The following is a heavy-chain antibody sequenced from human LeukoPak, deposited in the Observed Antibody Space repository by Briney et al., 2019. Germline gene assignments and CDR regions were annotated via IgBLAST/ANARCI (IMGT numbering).Heavy chain of an antibody. J-gene: IGHJ1*01. Sequence: SETLSFTCAGYGVSLSAYYWTWIRQPPGKGLEWIGEINHGGSTNYNPSLKSRVTISIDTSKNQFSLKLSSVTAADTAFYYCARYLDYGGNSRVFQHWGQGNLVTVSS. V-gene: IGHV4-34*01. CDR2: INHGGST. CDR1: GVSLSAYY. D-gene: IGHD4-23*01. CDR3: ARYLDYGGNSRVFQH.